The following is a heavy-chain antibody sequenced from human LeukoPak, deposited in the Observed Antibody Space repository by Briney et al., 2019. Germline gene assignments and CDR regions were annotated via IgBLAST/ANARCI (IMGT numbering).Heavy chain of an antibody. V-gene: IGHV4-31*03. Sequence: PSETLSLTCTVSGGSISSGGYYWSWIRQHPGKGLEWIGYIYYSGSTYYNPSLKSRVTISVDTSKNQFSLKLSSVTAADTAVYYCARSLLSTALDAFDIWGQGTMVIVSS. J-gene: IGHJ3*02. CDR2: IYYSGST. CDR3: ARSLLSTALDAFDI. CDR1: GGSISSGGYY. D-gene: IGHD5-18*01.